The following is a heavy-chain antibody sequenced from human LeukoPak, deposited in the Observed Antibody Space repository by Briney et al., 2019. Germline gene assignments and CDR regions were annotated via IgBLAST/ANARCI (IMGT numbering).Heavy chain of an antibody. Sequence: PGGSLRLSCAASGFTFNTYSMHWVRQAPGKGLEWVAVMSYDGSNKYYADSVKGRFTISRDNSKNTLFLQMNSLRAGDTAVYYCARVYSSGWSLPFDYWGQGTLVTVSS. D-gene: IGHD6-19*01. CDR2: MSYDGSNK. V-gene: IGHV3-30*04. CDR1: GFTFNTYS. J-gene: IGHJ4*02. CDR3: ARVYSSGWSLPFDY.